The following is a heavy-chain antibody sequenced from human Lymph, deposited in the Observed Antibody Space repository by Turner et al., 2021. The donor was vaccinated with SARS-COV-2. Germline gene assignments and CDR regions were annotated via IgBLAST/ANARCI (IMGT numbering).Heavy chain of an antibody. CDR3: ARDVERYNDFWSGYSGGYGLDV. CDR1: GYTFTGQY. V-gene: IGHV1-2*02. Sequence: QVQLVQSGAEVKKPGASVKVSCKASGYTFTGQYMHWVRQAPGQGLEWMGWINPNSGGTNYAQKFQGRVTMTRDTSISTAYMELSRLRSDDTAVYYCARDVERYNDFWSGYSGGYGLDVWGQGTTVTVSS. J-gene: IGHJ6*02. CDR2: INPNSGGT. D-gene: IGHD3-3*01.